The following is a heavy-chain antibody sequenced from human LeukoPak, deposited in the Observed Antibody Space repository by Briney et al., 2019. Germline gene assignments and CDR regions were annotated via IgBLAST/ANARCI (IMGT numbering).Heavy chain of an antibody. Sequence: PTGRSLRLSCAASGFTFSSYGMHWVRQAPGKGLGWVAVIWYDGSNKYYADSVKGRFTISRDNSKNTLYLQMNSLRAEDTAVYYCARDLNWFDPWGQGTLVTVSS. J-gene: IGHJ5*02. CDR3: ARDLNWFDP. CDR1: GFTFSSYG. CDR2: IWYDGSNK. V-gene: IGHV3-33*01.